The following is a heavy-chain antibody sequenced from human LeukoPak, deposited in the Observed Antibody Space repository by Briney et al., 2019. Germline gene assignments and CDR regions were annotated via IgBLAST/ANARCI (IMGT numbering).Heavy chain of an antibody. D-gene: IGHD5-24*01. J-gene: IGHJ4*02. CDR2: ISGSGGST. CDR3: AKGGGWLQSTGY. Sequence: PGGSLKLSCAASGFTFSSYAMSWVRQAPGKGLEWVSAISGSGGSTYYADSVKGRFTISRDNSKNTLYLQMNSLRAEDTAVYYCAKGGGWLQSTGYWGQGTLVTVSS. V-gene: IGHV3-23*01. CDR1: GFTFSSYA.